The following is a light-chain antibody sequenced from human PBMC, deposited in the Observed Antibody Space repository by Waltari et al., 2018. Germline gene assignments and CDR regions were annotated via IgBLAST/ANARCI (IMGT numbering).Light chain of an antibody. Sequence: EIVLTQSPGTLSLSPGERAPLSCRASQSVSRSYLAWYQQKPGQAPRLLIYGASSRATGIPDRFSGSGSGTDFTLTISRLEPEDFAVYYCQQYGSSLTWTFGQGTKVEIK. V-gene: IGKV3-20*01. CDR3: QQYGSSLTWT. CDR2: GAS. CDR1: QSVSRSY. J-gene: IGKJ1*01.